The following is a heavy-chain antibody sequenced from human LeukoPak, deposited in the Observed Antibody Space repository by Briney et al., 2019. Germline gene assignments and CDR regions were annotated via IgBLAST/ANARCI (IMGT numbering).Heavy chain of an antibody. V-gene: IGHV4-61*02. CDR2: IYTSGST. D-gene: IGHD1-26*01. Sequence: SETLSLTCTVSGGSISSGSYYWSWIRQPAGKGLEWIGRIYTSGSTNYNPSLKSRVTISVDTSKNQFSLKLSSVTAADTAVYYCARDSGSYDWALGYWGQGTLVTVSS. CDR3: ARDSGSYDWALGY. J-gene: IGHJ4*02. CDR1: GGSISSGSYY.